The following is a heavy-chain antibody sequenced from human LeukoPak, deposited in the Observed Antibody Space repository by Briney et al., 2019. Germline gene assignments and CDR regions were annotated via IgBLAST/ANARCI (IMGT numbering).Heavy chain of an antibody. CDR3: TRQWHTPSDY. Sequence: RTGGSLRLSGAASGFIFSSYWMPWVRQKPGEGPLWLSRINGDGTSTAYAHSVQGRFIISRDNAKTTLYLQMNSLRVDATAVYYCTRQWHTPSDYWGQGTVVTVSS. CDR1: GFIFSSYW. V-gene: IGHV3-74*03. D-gene: IGHD6-19*01. J-gene: IGHJ4*02. CDR2: INGDGTST.